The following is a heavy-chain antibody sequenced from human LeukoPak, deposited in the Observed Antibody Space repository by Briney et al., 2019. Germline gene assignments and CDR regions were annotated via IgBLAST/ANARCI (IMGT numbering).Heavy chain of an antibody. Sequence: SVKVSCKASGGTFSSYAISWVRQAPGQGLEWMGGIIPIFGTANYAQKFQGRVTITADESTSTAYIELSSLRSEDTAVYYCARDLSGYSYGSGHGGWFDPWGQGTLVTVSS. D-gene: IGHD5-18*01. CDR2: IIPIFGTA. CDR1: GGTFSSYA. V-gene: IGHV1-69*13. CDR3: ARDLSGYSYGSGHGGWFDP. J-gene: IGHJ5*02.